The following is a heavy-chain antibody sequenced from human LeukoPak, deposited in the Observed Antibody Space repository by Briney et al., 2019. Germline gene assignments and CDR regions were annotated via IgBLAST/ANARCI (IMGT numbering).Heavy chain of an antibody. CDR3: ARYDISGYSLEL. D-gene: IGHD3-22*01. V-gene: IGHV4-59*01. J-gene: IGHJ4*02. Sequence: SETLSLTCTVSGGPISNYYWSWLRQPPGKGLEWIGYIYYTGTTKTNPSLKSRVTTSRDMSKNQLSLKLTSVTAADTAVYYCARYDISGYSLELWGQGTLVTVSS. CDR1: GGPISNYY. CDR2: IYYTGTT.